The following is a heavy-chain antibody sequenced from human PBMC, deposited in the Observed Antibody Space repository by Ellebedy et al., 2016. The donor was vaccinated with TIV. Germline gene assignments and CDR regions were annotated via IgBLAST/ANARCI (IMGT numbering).Heavy chain of an antibody. Sequence: SVKVSCXASGYTFTSYAISWVRQAPGQGLEWMGGIIPIFGTANYAQKFQGRVTITADESTSTAYMELSSLRSEDTAVYYCAREKITIFGVVPYVGGMDVWGQGTTVTVSS. D-gene: IGHD3-3*01. J-gene: IGHJ6*02. CDR1: GYTFTSYA. V-gene: IGHV1-69*13. CDR2: IIPIFGTA. CDR3: AREKITIFGVVPYVGGMDV.